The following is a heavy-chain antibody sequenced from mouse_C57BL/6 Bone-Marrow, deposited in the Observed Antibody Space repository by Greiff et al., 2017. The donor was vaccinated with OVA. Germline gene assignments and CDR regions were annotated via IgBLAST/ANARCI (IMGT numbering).Heavy chain of an antibody. CDR1: GFTFSSYA. CDR2: ISDGGSYT. CDR3: ARHVDYAMDY. J-gene: IGHJ4*01. Sequence: EVQLVESGGGLVKPGGSLKLSCAASGFTFSSYAMSWVRQTPEKRLEWVATISDGGSYTYYPDNVKGRFTISRDNAKNNLYLQMSSLKSEDTAMYYCARHVDYAMDYWGQGTSVTVSS. V-gene: IGHV5-4*01.